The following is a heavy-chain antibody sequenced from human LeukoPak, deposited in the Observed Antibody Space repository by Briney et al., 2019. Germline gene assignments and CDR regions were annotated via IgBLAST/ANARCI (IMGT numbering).Heavy chain of an antibody. CDR2: INPNSGGT. Sequence: GGSLRLSCAASGYTFTGYYMHWVRQAPGQGLEWMGRINPNSGGTNYAQKFQGRVTMTRDTSISTAYMELSRLRSDDTAVYYCARADSTSRYHFDYWGQGTLVTVSS. D-gene: IGHD2-2*01. J-gene: IGHJ4*02. CDR3: ARADSTSRYHFDY. CDR1: GYTFTGYY. V-gene: IGHV1-2*06.